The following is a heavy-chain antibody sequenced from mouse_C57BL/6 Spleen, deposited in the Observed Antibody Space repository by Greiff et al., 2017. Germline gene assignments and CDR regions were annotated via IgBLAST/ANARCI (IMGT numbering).Heavy chain of an antibody. D-gene: IGHD1-1*01. V-gene: IGHV1-26*01. Sequence: VQLQQSGPELVKPGASVKISCKASGYTFTDYYMNWVKQSHGKSLEWIGDINPNNGGTSYNQKFKGKATLTVDKSSSTAYMELRSLTSEDSAVYYCARSHYYYGSSYEGAMDYWGQGTSVTVSS. CDR2: INPNNGGT. CDR3: ARSHYYYGSSYEGAMDY. J-gene: IGHJ4*01. CDR1: GYTFTDYY.